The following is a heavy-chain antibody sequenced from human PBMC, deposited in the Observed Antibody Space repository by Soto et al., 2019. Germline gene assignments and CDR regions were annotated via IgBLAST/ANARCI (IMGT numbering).Heavy chain of an antibody. D-gene: IGHD5-18*01. CDR1: GFSFSSYA. V-gene: IGHV3-30-3*01. CDR2: ISNEGSNE. Sequence: QVQLVESGGGEVQPGRSLRLSCAASGFSFSSYAMHWVRQAPGKGLEWVAVISNEGSNEHYADSLKGRFSISRDNSKNPLYLQMSSLRPEDTAVYYCAREYSLAVLAPGYWGQGTLVTVSS. CDR3: AREYSLAVLAPGY. J-gene: IGHJ4*02.